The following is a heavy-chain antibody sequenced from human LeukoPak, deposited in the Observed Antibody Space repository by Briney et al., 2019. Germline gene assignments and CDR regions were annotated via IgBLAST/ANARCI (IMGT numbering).Heavy chain of an antibody. CDR1: GGSFSGYY. V-gene: IGHV4-39*01. D-gene: IGHD2-15*01. CDR3: ARLHRYCSGGSCYGLPDY. CDR2: IYYSGST. J-gene: IGHJ4*02. Sequence: SETLSLTCAVYGGSFSGYYWGWIRQPPGKGLEWIGSIYYSGSTYYNPSLKGRVTISVDTSKNQFSLKLSSVTAADTAVYYCARLHRYCSGGSCYGLPDYWGQGTLVTVSS.